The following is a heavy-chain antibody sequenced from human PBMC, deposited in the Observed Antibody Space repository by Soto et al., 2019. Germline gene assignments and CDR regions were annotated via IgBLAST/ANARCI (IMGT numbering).Heavy chain of an antibody. D-gene: IGHD2-2*01. Sequence: QVQLVQSGAEVKKPGSSVKVSCKASGGTFSSYAISWVRQAPGQGLEWMGGIIPIFGTANYAQKFQGRVTITGDKSTSTAYMGLSSLRSEDTAVYYCASRGDIVVVPAANNYYYYGMDVWGQGTTVTVSS. CDR2: IIPIFGTA. J-gene: IGHJ6*02. CDR1: GGTFSSYA. CDR3: ASRGDIVVVPAANNYYYYGMDV. V-gene: IGHV1-69*06.